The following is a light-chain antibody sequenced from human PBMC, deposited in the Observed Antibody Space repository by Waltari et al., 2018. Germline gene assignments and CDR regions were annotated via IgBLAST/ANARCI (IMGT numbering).Light chain of an antibody. J-gene: IGLJ3*02. Sequence: QSALTQPPSASGSPGQSVTISCTGTSSDVGGYNYVSWSQHHPGKAPKLMVYEVNKRPSGVPDRFSGSKSGNTASLTVSGLQAEDESDYYCSSYAGSNHLVFGGGTKLTVL. CDR3: SSYAGSNHLV. V-gene: IGLV2-8*01. CDR2: EVN. CDR1: SSDVGGYNY.